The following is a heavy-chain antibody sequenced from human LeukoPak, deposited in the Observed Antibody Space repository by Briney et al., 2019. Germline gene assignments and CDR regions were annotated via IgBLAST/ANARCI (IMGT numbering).Heavy chain of an antibody. V-gene: IGHV1-8*01. J-gene: IGHJ6*02. CDR1: GYTFTSYD. Sequence: ASVKVSCKASGYTFTSYDINWVRQATGQGLEWMGWMNPNSGNTGYAQKFQGRVTMTRNTSISTAYMELSSLRSEDTAVYYCARGLYSSGWPYYYYYYGMDVWGQGTTVTVSS. CDR2: MNPNSGNT. CDR3: ARGLYSSGWPYYYYYYGMDV. D-gene: IGHD6-19*01.